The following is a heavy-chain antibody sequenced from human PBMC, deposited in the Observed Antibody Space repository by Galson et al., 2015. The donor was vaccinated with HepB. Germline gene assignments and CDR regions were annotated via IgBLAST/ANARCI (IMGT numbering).Heavy chain of an antibody. CDR3: ASANDFWSGYRDAGTSRWFDS. CDR2: IILKFGTT. Sequence: SVKVSCKASGNAFTKNTISWVRQAPGQGLEWMGGIILKFGTTKYAPKFQGRVTITADKSTNTAFMELSSLRSEDTAVYYCASANDFWSGYRDAGTSRWFDSWGQGTLVTVSS. CDR1: GNAFTKNT. D-gene: IGHD3-3*01. J-gene: IGHJ5*01. V-gene: IGHV1-69*06.